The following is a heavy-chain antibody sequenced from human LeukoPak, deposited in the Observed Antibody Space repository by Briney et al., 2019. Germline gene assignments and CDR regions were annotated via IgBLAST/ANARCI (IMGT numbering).Heavy chain of an antibody. CDR2: ISADGGTT. CDR3: AKESGKFDY. CDR1: GLNFADYA. V-gene: IGHV3-43*02. Sequence: PGGSLRLSCVVSGLNFADYAMHWVRQPPGKGLEWVSLISADGGTTFSADSVKGRFTIARDNSKNSLYLQMNSLRSEGTAMYFCAKESGKFDYWGQGTLVAVST. J-gene: IGHJ4*02.